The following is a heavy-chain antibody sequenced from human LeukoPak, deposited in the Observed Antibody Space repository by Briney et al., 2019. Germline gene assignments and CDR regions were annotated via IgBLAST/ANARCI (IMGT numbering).Heavy chain of an antibody. CDR1: GYTFTSYG. V-gene: IGHV1-18*01. CDR2: ISAYNGNT. Sequence: GASVKVSCKASGYTFTSYGISWVRQAPGQGLEWMGWISAYNGNTNYAQKLRGRVTMTTDTSTSTAYMELRSLRSDDTAVYYCARDHYYDSSGYWFDPWGQGTLVTVSS. D-gene: IGHD3-22*01. J-gene: IGHJ5*02. CDR3: ARDHYYDSSGYWFDP.